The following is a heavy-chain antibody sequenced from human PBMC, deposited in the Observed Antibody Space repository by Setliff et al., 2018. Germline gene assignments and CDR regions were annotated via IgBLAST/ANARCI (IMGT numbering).Heavy chain of an antibody. CDR1: GYSISSGYY. CDR2: MYHSGSV. D-gene: IGHD3-3*01. CDR3: ARAREENFWSGDYYYYGMDV. J-gene: IGHJ6*02. Sequence: SETLSLTCTVSGYSISSGYYWGWIRQPPGKGLEWIGNMYHSGSVYYNPSLKSRVTISVDTSKNQFSLKVTSVTAADTAVYYCARAREENFWSGDYYYYGMDVWGQGTTVTVSS. V-gene: IGHV4-38-2*02.